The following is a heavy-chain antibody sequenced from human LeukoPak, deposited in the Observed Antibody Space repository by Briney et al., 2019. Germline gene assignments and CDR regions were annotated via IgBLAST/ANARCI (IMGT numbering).Heavy chain of an antibody. CDR2: INPNSGGT. V-gene: IGHV1-2*02. J-gene: IGHJ4*02. D-gene: IGHD1-26*01. CDR1: GYTFTGYY. CDR3: ARDHSGSYLD. Sequence: ASVNVSCTASGYTFTGYYMHWVRQPPGQGLEWMGWINPNSGGTHYAQKFQGRVTMTRDTSITTAYMELSRLRSDDTAVYYCARDHSGSYLDWGQKTRVTVSS.